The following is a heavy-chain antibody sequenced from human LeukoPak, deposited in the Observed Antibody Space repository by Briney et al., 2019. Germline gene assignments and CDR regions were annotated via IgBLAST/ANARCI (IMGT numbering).Heavy chain of an antibody. CDR3: ARARRSNGAAAGTGYIDS. V-gene: IGHV4-59*01. CDR1: DGSISTYY. Sequence: SETLSLTCAVSDGSISTYYWTWIRRSPGKGLEWIGFIHYTGTTSYNPSLKSRLTISVDTSKDLFSLSLDSVTAADTAIYFCARARRSNGAAAGTGYIDSWGQGTLVTVSS. CDR2: IHYTGTT. D-gene: IGHD6-13*01. J-gene: IGHJ4*02.